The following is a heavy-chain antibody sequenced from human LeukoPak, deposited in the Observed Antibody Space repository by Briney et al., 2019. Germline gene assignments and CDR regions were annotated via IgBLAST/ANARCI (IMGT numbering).Heavy chain of an antibody. D-gene: IGHD3-9*01. CDR2: LSYDGTKK. CDR1: GFTFSSYP. Sequence: GGSLRLSCSASGFTFSSYPMHWVRQAPGKGLESVAVLSYDGTKKDYVDAVKGRFTISRDTSKNTLYLQMDSLRVEDTAMYYCTRGSSTPYLDWLSPAYWGQGTLVTVSS. V-gene: IGHV3-30-3*01. CDR3: TRGSSTPYLDWLSPAY. J-gene: IGHJ4*02.